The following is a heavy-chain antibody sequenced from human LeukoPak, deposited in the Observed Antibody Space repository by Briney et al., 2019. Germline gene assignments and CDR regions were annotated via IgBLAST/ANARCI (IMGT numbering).Heavy chain of an antibody. J-gene: IGHJ6*04. CDR1: GYTYSSYS. CDR3: ARVIGDTAMVPNYYYYYGMDV. CDR2: ISSSSSYI. V-gene: IGHV3-21*01. Sequence: GGSERLSCAVSGYTYSSYSMNWARQAPGKGLEWVSSISSSSSYIYYADSVKGRFPISRDNAKNSLYLQMNSLRAEDTAVYYCARVIGDTAMVPNYYYYYGMDVWGKGTTVTVSS. D-gene: IGHD5-18*01.